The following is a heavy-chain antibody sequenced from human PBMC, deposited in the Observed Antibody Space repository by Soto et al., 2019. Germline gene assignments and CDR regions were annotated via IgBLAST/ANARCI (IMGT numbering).Heavy chain of an antibody. CDR3: ARVRYFETKGWFDT. D-gene: IGHD3-9*01. CDR2: IFYSGST. Sequence: QVQLQETGPGLVKPSQTLSLTCTVSGGSISNGEYYWSWVRQPPGKGLEWIAYIFYSGSTFYNPSLKSRVTISVATSKYQCSLKLSSVTAAETAVYYCARVRYFETKGWFDTWGQGTLVTVSS. V-gene: IGHV4-30-4*01. CDR1: GGSISNGEYY. J-gene: IGHJ5*02.